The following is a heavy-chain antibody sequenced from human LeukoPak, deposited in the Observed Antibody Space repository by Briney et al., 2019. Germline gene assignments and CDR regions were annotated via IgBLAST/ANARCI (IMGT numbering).Heavy chain of an antibody. CDR1: GFTFNAYH. CDR2: VSTGGKYI. D-gene: IGHD2-15*01. CDR3: VRGQVCWRPRVVGGMDV. Sequence: GGSLRLCCVGSGFTFNAYHMNWVRQAPGKGLEWVSTVSTGGKYIYYANSMKDRATISRDDASDSLFLQVNSLGAEDAAVYYCVRGQVCWRPRVVGGMDVWGQGTTVTVSS. J-gene: IGHJ6*02. V-gene: IGHV3-21*01.